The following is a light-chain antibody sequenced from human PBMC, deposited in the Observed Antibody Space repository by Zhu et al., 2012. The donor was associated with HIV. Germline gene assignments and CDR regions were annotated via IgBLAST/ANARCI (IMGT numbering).Light chain of an antibody. CDR1: QGISNY. CDR2: SAS. J-gene: IGKJ1*01. V-gene: IGKV1-27*01. Sequence: DIQMTQSPSSLSASVGDTVTITCRASQGISNYLAWYQQKPGKVPRLLINSASTVQSGVPSRFSGGRSGTEFTLTISSLQSEDFAVYYCQQYNNWPPTFGQGTKVEIK. CDR3: QQYNNWPPT.